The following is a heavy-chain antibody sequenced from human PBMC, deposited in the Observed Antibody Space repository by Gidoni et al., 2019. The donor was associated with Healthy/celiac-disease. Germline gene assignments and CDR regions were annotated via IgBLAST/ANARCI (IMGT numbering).Heavy chain of an antibody. CDR3: ADVDTAR. Sequence: EVKRVQWEGGLVQPGGSVEPSCAASGFSVRDCGIPWVRQAAGKGLEWVGRIRSKANSCATAYAASVEGRYTISSDDSKNTGYLQMISLQTEDTAVYYCADVDTARWGQGTLVTVSS. CDR1: GFSVRDCG. CDR2: IRSKANSCAT. J-gene: IGHJ4*02. V-gene: IGHV3-73*01. D-gene: IGHD5-18*01.